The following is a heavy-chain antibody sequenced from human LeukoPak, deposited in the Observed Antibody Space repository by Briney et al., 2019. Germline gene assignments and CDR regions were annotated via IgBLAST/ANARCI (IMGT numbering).Heavy chain of an antibody. Sequence: PSETLSLTCTVSGGSISSSSYYWGWIRQPPGKGLEWIGSIYYSGSTYYNPSLKSRVTISVDTSKNQFSLKLSSVTAAATAVYYCARQGIQLWPYYYYGMDVWGQGTTVTVSS. V-gene: IGHV4-39*01. CDR1: GGSISSSSYY. CDR2: IYYSGST. J-gene: IGHJ6*02. D-gene: IGHD5-18*01. CDR3: ARQGIQLWPYYYYGMDV.